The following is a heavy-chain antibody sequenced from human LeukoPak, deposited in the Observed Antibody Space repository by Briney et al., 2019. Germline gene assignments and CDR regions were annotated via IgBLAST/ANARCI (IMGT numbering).Heavy chain of an antibody. Sequence: SETLSLTCTVSGGSISSYYWSWIRQPPGKGLEWIGCIYYSGSTNYNPSLKSRVTISVDTSKNQFSLKLSSVTAADTAVYYCARAGMAINYFDYWGQGTLVTVSS. V-gene: IGHV4-59*01. D-gene: IGHD5-24*01. CDR2: IYYSGST. J-gene: IGHJ4*02. CDR3: ARAGMAINYFDY. CDR1: GGSISSYY.